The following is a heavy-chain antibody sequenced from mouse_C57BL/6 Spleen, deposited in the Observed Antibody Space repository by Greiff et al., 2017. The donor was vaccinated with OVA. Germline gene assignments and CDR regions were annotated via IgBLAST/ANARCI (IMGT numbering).Heavy chain of an antibody. Sequence: VQLQQPGAELVMPGASVKLSCKASGYTFTSYWMHWVKQRPGQGLEWIGEIDPSDSYTNYNQKLKGKSTLTVDKSSSTAYMQLSSLTSEDSAVYYCARHGRRGVMDYWGQGTSVTVSS. CDR2: IDPSDSYT. CDR3: ARHGRRGVMDY. D-gene: IGHD1-2*01. V-gene: IGHV1-69*01. CDR1: GYTFTSYW. J-gene: IGHJ4*01.